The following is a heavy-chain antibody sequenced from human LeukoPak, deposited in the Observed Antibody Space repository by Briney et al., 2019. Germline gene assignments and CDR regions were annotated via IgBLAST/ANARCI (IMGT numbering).Heavy chain of an antibody. Sequence: GGSLRLSRAASGFTFSSYAMSWVRQAPGKGLEWVSAISGSGDTTYYADSVKGRFTISRDNSKNTLYLQMNSLGAEDTAVYFCAKDLGSRGWFPYFDCWGQGTLVTVSS. V-gene: IGHV3-23*01. CDR1: GFTFSSYA. D-gene: IGHD6-19*01. CDR3: AKDLGSRGWFPYFDC. J-gene: IGHJ4*02. CDR2: ISGSGDTT.